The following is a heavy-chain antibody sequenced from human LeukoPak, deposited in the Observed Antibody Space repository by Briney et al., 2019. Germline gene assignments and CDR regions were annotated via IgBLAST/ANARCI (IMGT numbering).Heavy chain of an antibody. CDR3: ARDSYCSSTSCYYYYGMDV. D-gene: IGHD2-2*01. CDR1: GGSISSYY. J-gene: IGHJ6*02. V-gene: IGHV4-4*07. Sequence: SETLSLTCTVSGGSISSYYWSWIRQPAGKGLEWIGRIYTSGSTNYNPSLKSRVTMSVDTSKNQFSLKLSSVTAADTAMHYCARDSYCSSTSCYYYYGMDVWGQGTTVTVSS. CDR2: IYTSGST.